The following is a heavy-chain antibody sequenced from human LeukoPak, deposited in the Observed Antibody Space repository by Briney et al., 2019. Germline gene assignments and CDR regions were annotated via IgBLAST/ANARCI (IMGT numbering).Heavy chain of an antibody. Sequence: SETLSLTCSVSGDSVSGYYWSWIRQPPXXXLEWIGYVYQTGHTHYSPSLKSRVTVSLDTSRNKVSLRVSSVTAADTAVYYCARHRSGHLFDSWGQGILVVVSS. J-gene: IGHJ4*02. V-gene: IGHV4-59*02. CDR3: ARHRSGHLFDS. CDR2: VYQTGHT. CDR1: GDSVSGYY.